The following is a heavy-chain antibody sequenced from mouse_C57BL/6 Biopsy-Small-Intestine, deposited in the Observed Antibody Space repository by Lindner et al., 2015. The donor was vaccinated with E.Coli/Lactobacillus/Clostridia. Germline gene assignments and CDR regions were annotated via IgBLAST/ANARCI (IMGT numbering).Heavy chain of an antibody. CDR1: GGTFSGDS. V-gene: IGHV1-4*01. Sequence: SVKVSCKASGGTFSGDSFTWVRQAPGQGLEYMGGIIPISGTANYAQKFQGRVTITADKSTTTVYMELSSLRSEDTAVYYCARNIAASDWGQGTLVTVSS. CDR3: ARNIAASD. D-gene: IGHD1-3*01. J-gene: IGHJ4*01. CDR2: IIPISGTA.